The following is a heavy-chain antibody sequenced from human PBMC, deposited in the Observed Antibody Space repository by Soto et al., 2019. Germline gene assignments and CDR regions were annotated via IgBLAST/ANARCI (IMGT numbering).Heavy chain of an antibody. CDR2: IKSKTDGGTT. V-gene: IGHV3-15*01. D-gene: IGHD3-3*01. Sequence: GGSLRLSCAASGFTFSNAWMSWVRQAPGKGLEWVGRIKSKTDGGTTDYAAPVKGRFTISRDDSKNTLYLQMNSLKTEDTAVYYCTTGNDFWSGYNYYYYMDVWGKGTTVTVSS. CDR1: GFTFSNAW. CDR3: TTGNDFWSGYNYYYYMDV. J-gene: IGHJ6*03.